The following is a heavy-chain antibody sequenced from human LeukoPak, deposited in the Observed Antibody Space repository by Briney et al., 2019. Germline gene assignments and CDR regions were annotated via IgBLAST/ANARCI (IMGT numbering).Heavy chain of an antibody. Sequence: GASVKVSCKASGYTFTSYGISWVRQAPGQGLEWMGWISAYNGNTNYAQKLQGRVTMTTDTSTSTAYMELRSLRSDDTAVYYCARSYYYDSSGSSTIYYFDYWGQGTLVTVSS. CDR3: ARSYYYDSSGSSTIYYFDY. J-gene: IGHJ4*02. D-gene: IGHD3-22*01. CDR2: ISAYNGNT. CDR1: GYTFTSYG. V-gene: IGHV1-18*01.